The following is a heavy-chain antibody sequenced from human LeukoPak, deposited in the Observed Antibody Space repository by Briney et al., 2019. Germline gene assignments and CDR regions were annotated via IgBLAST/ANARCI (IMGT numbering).Heavy chain of an antibody. Sequence: ASVKVSCKASGYTFTGYYMHWVRQAPGQGLEWMGWINPNSGGTNYAQKFQGRVTMTRDKSISTAYMELSRLRSDDTAVYYCARGSHHTYYDFWSGDYGMDVWGQGTTVTVSS. CDR1: GYTFTGYY. CDR2: INPNSGGT. CDR3: ARGSHHTYYDFWSGDYGMDV. D-gene: IGHD3-3*01. J-gene: IGHJ6*02. V-gene: IGHV1-2*02.